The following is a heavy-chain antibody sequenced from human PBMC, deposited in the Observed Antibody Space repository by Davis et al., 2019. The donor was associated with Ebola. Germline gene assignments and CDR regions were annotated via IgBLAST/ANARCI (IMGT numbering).Heavy chain of an antibody. J-gene: IGHJ6*02. CDR1: GFTFSRYS. CDR3: ARVQYYYYGMDV. V-gene: IGHV3-21*01. CDR2: ISSSSSYI. Sequence: GESLIISCAASGFTFSRYSMNWVRQAPGTWLEWVSYISSSSSYIYYADSVKGRFTISRDNAKNSLYLQMNSLRAEDTAVYYCARVQYYYYGMDVWGQGTTVTVSS.